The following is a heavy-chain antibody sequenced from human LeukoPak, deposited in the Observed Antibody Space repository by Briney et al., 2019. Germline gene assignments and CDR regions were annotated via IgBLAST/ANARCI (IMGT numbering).Heavy chain of an antibody. Sequence: GGSLRLSCAASGFTFSNYAMTWVRQAPGKGLEWVSGISGTGGTIYYLDSVKGRFTISRDNSKNTLYLQMNSLRAEDTALYYCAKGVGYGYGLYFDYWGQGTLVTVSS. D-gene: IGHD5-18*01. J-gene: IGHJ4*02. V-gene: IGHV3-23*01. CDR3: AKGVGYGYGLYFDY. CDR2: ISGTGGTI. CDR1: GFTFSNYA.